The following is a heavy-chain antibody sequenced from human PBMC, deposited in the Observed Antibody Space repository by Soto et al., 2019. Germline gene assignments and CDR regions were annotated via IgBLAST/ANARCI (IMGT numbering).Heavy chain of an antibody. CDR2: INPYNGNT. Sequence: QVQLGQSGAEVKKPGASVKVSCKASGYTFTSYGISWVRQAPGQGLEWMGWINPYNGNTNYAQKLQGRVTMTTDTSTNTAYMELRSPRSDDTAVYYCARDWCGIDYWGQGTLVTVSS. D-gene: IGHD1-26*01. V-gene: IGHV1-18*01. J-gene: IGHJ4*02. CDR3: ARDWCGIDY. CDR1: GYTFTSYG.